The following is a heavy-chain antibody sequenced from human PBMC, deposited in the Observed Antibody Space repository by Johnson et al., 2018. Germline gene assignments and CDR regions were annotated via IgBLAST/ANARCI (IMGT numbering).Heavy chain of an antibody. D-gene: IGHD3-3*01. CDR1: GFTFSSYA. V-gene: IGHV3-23*04. CDR2: ISAIGTSA. CDR3: AKDTAPVTIYAGPHAFDI. Sequence: EVQLVETGGGVVQPGRSLRLSCAASGFTFSSYAMPWVRQAPGKGLEWVSAISAIGTSAYSADSVKGRFTISRDNSKNTLFLQMNSLRARDTALYYCAKDTAPVTIYAGPHAFDIWGQGTMVTVSS. J-gene: IGHJ3*02.